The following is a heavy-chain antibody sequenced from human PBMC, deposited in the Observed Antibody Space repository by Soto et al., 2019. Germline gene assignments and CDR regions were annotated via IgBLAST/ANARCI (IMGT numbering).Heavy chain of an antibody. CDR3: AREDSGYDYYYYYGMDV. D-gene: IGHD5-12*01. V-gene: IGHV3-33*01. Sequence: GGSLRLSCAASGFTFSSYGMHWVRQAPGKGLEWVAVIWYDGSNKYYADSVKGRFTISRDNSKNTLYLQMNSLRAEDTAVYYCAREDSGYDYYYYYGMDVWGQGTTVTVSS. CDR1: GFTFSSYG. J-gene: IGHJ6*02. CDR2: IWYDGSNK.